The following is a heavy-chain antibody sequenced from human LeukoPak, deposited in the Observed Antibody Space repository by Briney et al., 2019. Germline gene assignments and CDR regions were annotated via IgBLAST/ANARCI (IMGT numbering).Heavy chain of an antibody. CDR1: GYTFTGYY. CDR2: IYPNSGAT. J-gene: IGHJ4*02. V-gene: IGHV1-2*02. CDR3: GTLLSNGPFDY. Sequence: GALVKVSCKASGYTFTGYYMHWVRQAPGQGLEWMGWIYPNSGATKYAQKFQGRVTMTRDTSISTAYMELSGLRSDDTAVYYCGTLLSNGPFDYWGQGSLVTVSS.